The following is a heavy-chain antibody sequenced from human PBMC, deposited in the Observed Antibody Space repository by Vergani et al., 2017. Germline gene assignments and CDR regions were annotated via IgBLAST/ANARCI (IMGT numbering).Heavy chain of an antibody. CDR1: GFTFSSYS. J-gene: IGHJ4*02. CDR2: ISSSSSYI. CDR3: ARYIAVAVNFDY. D-gene: IGHD6-19*01. Sequence: EVQLVESGGGLVKPGGSLRLSCAASGFTFSSYSMNWVRQAPGKGLEWVSSISSSSSYIYYADSVKGRFTISRDNAKNSLYLQMNSLRAEDTAVYYCARYIAVAVNFDYWGQGTLVTVSS. V-gene: IGHV3-21*01.